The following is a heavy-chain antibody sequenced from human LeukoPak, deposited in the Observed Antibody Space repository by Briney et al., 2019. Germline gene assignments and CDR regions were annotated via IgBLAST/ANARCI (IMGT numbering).Heavy chain of an antibody. CDR3: ARGRVSGYDYRYYYYMDV. D-gene: IGHD5-12*01. CDR2: MNPNSGNT. V-gene: IGHV1-8*01. J-gene: IGHJ6*03. Sequence: ASVKVSCRASGYTFTSYDINWVRQATGQGLEWMGWMNPNSGNTGYAQKFQGRVTMTRNTSISTAYMELSSLRSEDTAVYYCARGRVSGYDYRYYYYMDVWGKGTTVTVSS. CDR1: GYTFTSYD.